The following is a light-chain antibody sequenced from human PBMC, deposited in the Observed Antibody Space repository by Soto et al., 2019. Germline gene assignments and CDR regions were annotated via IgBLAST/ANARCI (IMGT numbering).Light chain of an antibody. CDR1: SSDVGGYNY. CDR2: DVS. J-gene: IGLJ2*01. V-gene: IGLV2-14*03. Sequence: QSVLTQPASVSGSPGQSITISCTGTSSDVGGYNYVSWYQHHPGKAPKLMIYDVSNRPSGVSNRFSGSKSDNTASLTISGLQAEDEADYYCSSYATSSTLVVFGGGTKVTVL. CDR3: SSYATSSTLVV.